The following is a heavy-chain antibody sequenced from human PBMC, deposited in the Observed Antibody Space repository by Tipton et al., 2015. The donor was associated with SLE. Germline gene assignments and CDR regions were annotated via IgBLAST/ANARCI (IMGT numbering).Heavy chain of an antibody. V-gene: IGHV4-61*01. D-gene: IGHD6-13*01. J-gene: IGHJ5*02. CDR2: IYYSGST. Sequence: TLSLTCTVSGGSISSSSYYWSWIRQPPGKGLEWIGYIYYSGSTNYNPSLKSRVTISVDTSKNQFSLKLTSVTAADTAVYYCARQLIAARNWFDPWGQGTLVTVS. CDR1: GGSISSSSYY. CDR3: ARQLIAARNWFDP.